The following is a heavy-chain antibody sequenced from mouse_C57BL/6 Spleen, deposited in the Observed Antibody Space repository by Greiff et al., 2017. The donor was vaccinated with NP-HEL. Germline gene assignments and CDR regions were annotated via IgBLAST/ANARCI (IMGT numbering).Heavy chain of an antibody. V-gene: IGHV1-64*01. D-gene: IGHD1-1*01. J-gene: IGHJ1*03. CDR2: IHPNSGST. CDR1: GYTFTSYW. CDR3: ARSPAYYDSSRWYFDV. Sequence: QVQLQQPGAELVKPGASVKLSCKASGYTFTSYWMHWVKQRPGQGLEWIGMIHPNSGSTNYNEKFKSKATLTVDKSSSTAYMQLISLTSEDSAVYYCARSPAYYDSSRWYFDVWGTGTTVTVSS.